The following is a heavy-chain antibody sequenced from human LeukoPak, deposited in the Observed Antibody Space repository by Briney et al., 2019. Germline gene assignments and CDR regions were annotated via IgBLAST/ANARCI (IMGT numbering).Heavy chain of an antibody. V-gene: IGHV1-69*01. CDR2: IIPIFGTA. J-gene: IGHJ5*02. Sequence: SVKVSCKASGGTFSSYAISWVRQAPGQGLEWMGGIIPIFGTANYAQKFQGRVTITADESTSTAYMELSSLRSEDTAVYYCARVGSLYCSGGSCYWFAPWGQGILVTVSS. CDR1: GGTFSSYA. D-gene: IGHD2-15*01. CDR3: ARVGSLYCSGGSCYWFAP.